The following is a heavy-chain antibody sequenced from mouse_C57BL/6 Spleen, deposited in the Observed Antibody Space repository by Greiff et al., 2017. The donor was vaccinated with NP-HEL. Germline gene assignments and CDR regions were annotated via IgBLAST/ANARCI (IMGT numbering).Heavy chain of an antibody. V-gene: IGHV5-12*01. CDR2: ISNGGGST. J-gene: IGHJ3*01. D-gene: IGHD1-1*01. CDR1: GFTFSDYY. CDR3: ARHTELAWFAY. Sequence: EVQLVESGGGLVQPGGSLKLSCAASGFTFSDYYMYWVRQTPEKRLEWVAYISNGGGSTYYPDTVKGRFTISRDNAKNTLYLQMSRLKSEDTAMYYCARHTELAWFAYWGQGTLVTVSA.